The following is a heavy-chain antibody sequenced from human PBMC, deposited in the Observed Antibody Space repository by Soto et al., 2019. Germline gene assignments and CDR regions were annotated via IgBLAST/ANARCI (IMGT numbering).Heavy chain of an antibody. J-gene: IGHJ4*02. V-gene: IGHV2-5*01. Sequence: QITLKESGPTLVKPTQTLTLTCTFSGFSLRTSGVGVGWIRQPPGKALEWLALIYWNDDKRYSPSLKSRLTITKDPSKNQVVRAMTNMDPVDTATYYCARMYYYGSGSYYNGFDYWGQGTLVTVSS. D-gene: IGHD3-10*01. CDR2: IYWNDDK. CDR3: ARMYYYGSGSYYNGFDY. CDR1: GFSLRTSGVG.